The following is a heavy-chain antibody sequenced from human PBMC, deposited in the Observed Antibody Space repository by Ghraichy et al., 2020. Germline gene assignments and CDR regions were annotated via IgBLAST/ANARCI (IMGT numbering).Heavy chain of an antibody. V-gene: IGHV4-34*01. J-gene: IGHJ3*02. CDR1: GGSFSGYY. CDR3: ARGVTMIVVVNDAFDI. D-gene: IGHD3-22*01. Sequence: SETLSLTCAVYGGSFSGYYWSWIRQPPGKGLEWIGEINHSGSTNYNPSLKSRVTISVDTSKNQFSLKLSSVTAADTAVYYCARGVTMIVVVNDAFDIWGQGTMVTVSS. CDR2: INHSGST.